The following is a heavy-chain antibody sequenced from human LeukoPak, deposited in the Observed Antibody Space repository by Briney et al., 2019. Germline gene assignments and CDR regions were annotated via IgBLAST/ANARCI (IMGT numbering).Heavy chain of an antibody. CDR1: GYTFTGYY. J-gene: IGHJ4*02. CDR2: INPNSGGT. V-gene: IGHV1-2*02. Sequence: GASVKVSCKASGYTFTGYYMHWVRQAPGQGLEWMGWINPNSGGTNYAQKFQGRVTRTRDTSISTAYMELSRLRSDDTAVYYCARAGYCSGGSCYYDYWGQGTLVTVSS. CDR3: ARAGYCSGGSCYYDY. D-gene: IGHD2-15*01.